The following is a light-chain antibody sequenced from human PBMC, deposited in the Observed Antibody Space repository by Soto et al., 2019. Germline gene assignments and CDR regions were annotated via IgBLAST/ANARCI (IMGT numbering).Light chain of an antibody. CDR1: QSVLYSSNNKNY. CDR3: QQYYNSSPF. Sequence: DIVMTQSPDSLAVSLGERATINCKSSQSVLYSSNNKNYLAWYQQKPGQPPKLLIYWASTRESGVPDRFSGSGSGTDFTLTINSLQAEDVAFYYCQQYYNSSPFFGPGTKVDIK. CDR2: WAS. J-gene: IGKJ3*01. V-gene: IGKV4-1*01.